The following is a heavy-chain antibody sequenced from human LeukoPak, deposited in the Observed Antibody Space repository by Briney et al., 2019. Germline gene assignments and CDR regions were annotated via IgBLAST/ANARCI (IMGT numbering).Heavy chain of an antibody. CDR2: IYYSGST. CDR1: GGSISSYY. V-gene: IGHV4-59*01. J-gene: IGHJ6*03. D-gene: IGHD6-19*01. CDR3: ARSRVGWLANYYYYYMDV. Sequence: KPSETLSLTCTVSGGSISSYYWSWIRQPPGKGLEWIGYIYYSGSTNYNPSLKNRVTISADTSKNQFSLKLSSVTAADTAVYYCARSRVGWLANYYYYYMDVWGKGTTVTVSS.